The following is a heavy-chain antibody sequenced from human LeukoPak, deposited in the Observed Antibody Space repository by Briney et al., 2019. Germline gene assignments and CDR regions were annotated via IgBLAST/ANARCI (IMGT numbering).Heavy chain of an antibody. CDR1: GFSFGSYW. Sequence: GGSLRLSCAASGFSFGSYWMTWVRQAPGKGLEWVASIKEDGSERKYVDSVKGRFTISRDNSKNSLYLQMSSLRAEDTAVYSGARDPGRGFDCWGQGTLVSVSS. V-gene: IGHV3-7*01. CDR2: IKEDGSER. D-gene: IGHD3-10*01. CDR3: ARDPGRGFDC. J-gene: IGHJ4*02.